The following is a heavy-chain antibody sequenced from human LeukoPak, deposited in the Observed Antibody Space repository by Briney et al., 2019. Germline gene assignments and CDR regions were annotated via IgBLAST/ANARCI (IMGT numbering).Heavy chain of an antibody. D-gene: IGHD5-24*01. Sequence: SVKVSCKASGYTFTSYGISWVRQAPGQGLDWMGRIIPVLDIANYAQKFQGRVTITADKSTSTAYMELNSLRSEDTAVYYCARDDRDGYNYGYWGQGTLVTVSS. CDR3: ARDDRDGYNYGY. CDR1: GYTFTSYG. CDR2: IIPVLDIA. V-gene: IGHV1-69*04. J-gene: IGHJ4*02.